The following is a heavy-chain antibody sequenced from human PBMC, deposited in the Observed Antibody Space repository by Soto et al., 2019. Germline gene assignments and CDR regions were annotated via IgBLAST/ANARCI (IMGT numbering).Heavy chain of an antibody. Sequence: GGSLRLSCAASGFTFDDYAMHWVRQAPGKGLEWVSGISWNSGSIGYADSVKGRFTISRDNAKNSLYLQMNSLRAEDTALYYCAKDTDGSGSYYSPFDYWGQGTLVTV. V-gene: IGHV3-9*01. D-gene: IGHD3-10*01. CDR1: GFTFDDYA. CDR2: ISWNSGSI. CDR3: AKDTDGSGSYYSPFDY. J-gene: IGHJ4*02.